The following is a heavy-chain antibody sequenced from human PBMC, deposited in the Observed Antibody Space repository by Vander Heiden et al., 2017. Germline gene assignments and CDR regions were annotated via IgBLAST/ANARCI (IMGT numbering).Heavy chain of an antibody. D-gene: IGHD3-22*01. J-gene: IGHJ2*01. CDR1: GGSISSSSYY. V-gene: IGHV4-39*01. Sequence: QLQLQGSCPGLVKPSETLSLTCTVSGGSISSSSYYWGWIRQPPGKGLEWIGSIYYSGSTYYNPSLKSRVTISVDTSKNQFSLKLSSVTAAEPAVYYCARLTDISGYYYVGKWYFDLWGRGPLVTVSS. CDR3: ARLTDISGYYYVGKWYFDL. CDR2: IYYSGST.